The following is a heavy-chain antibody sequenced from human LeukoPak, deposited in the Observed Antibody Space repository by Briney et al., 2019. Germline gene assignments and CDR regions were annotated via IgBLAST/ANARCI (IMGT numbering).Heavy chain of an antibody. CDR2: ISSSGSTI. D-gene: IGHD2-21*02. CDR3: ARDQAYCGGDCYFYYYGMDV. V-gene: IGHV3-11*01. J-gene: IGHJ6*02. CDR1: GFTFSDYY. Sequence: GGSLRLSCAASGFTFSDYYMSWIRQAPGKGLEWVSYISSSGSTIYYADSVKGRFTISRDNAKNSLYLQMNSLRAEDTAVYYCARDQAYCGGDCYFYYYGMDVWGQGTTVTVSS.